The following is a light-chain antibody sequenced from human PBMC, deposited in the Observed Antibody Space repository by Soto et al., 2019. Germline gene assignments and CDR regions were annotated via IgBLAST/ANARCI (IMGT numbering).Light chain of an antibody. J-gene: IGKJ2*01. V-gene: IGKV3-15*01. Sequence: ERVMTQSPATLSVSPGERATLSCRANQSINSHLAWYQQKPGQAPGLLLYGASARANGIPARFSGSGSGTEFTLTISGLQPEDFAVYDCQQYNNWPYTFVPGTKLEIK. CDR1: QSINSH. CDR3: QQYNNWPYT. CDR2: GAS.